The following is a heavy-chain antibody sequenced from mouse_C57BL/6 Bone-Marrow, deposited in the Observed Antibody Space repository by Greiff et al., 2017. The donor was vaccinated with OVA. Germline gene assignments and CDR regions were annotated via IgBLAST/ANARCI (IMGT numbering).Heavy chain of an antibody. CDR3: ARGDYYGSSYFDY. V-gene: IGHV1-7*01. Sequence: VQLQQSGAELAKPGASVKLSCKASGYTFTSYWMQWAKQRPGQGLEWIGYINPSSGYTKYNQKFKDKATLTADKSSSTAYMQLSSLTYEDAAVYYCARGDYYGSSYFDYWGQGTTLTVSS. CDR2: INPSSGYT. D-gene: IGHD1-1*01. J-gene: IGHJ2*01. CDR1: GYTFTSYW.